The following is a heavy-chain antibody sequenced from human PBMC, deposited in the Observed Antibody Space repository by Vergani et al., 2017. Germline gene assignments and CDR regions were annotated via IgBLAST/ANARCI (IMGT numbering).Heavy chain of an antibody. D-gene: IGHD5-12*01. CDR3: AKPSVPRGYSAGGAVDI. J-gene: IGHJ3*02. Sequence: EVQLLESGGGLVQPGGSLRLSCTASGFTFSSYAMSWVRQAPGKGLEWVSAISGSGGSTYYADSVKGRFTLSRDNSKNTLYLQMNSLRAEETAVYYCAKPSVPRGYSAGGAVDIWGQGTMVTVSS. CDR2: ISGSGGST. V-gene: IGHV3-23*01. CDR1: GFTFSSYA.